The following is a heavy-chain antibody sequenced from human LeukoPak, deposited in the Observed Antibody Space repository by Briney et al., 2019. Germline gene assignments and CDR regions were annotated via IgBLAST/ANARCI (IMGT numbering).Heavy chain of an antibody. V-gene: IGHV4-31*03. J-gene: IGHJ3*02. CDR3: ARSYYDSSGFGFDI. CDR1: GGSITSGGYF. D-gene: IGHD3-22*01. CDR2: MYYNRNT. Sequence: TLSLTCTVSGGSITSGGYFWSWIRQHPGKGPECIGYMYYNRNTNYDPSLKSRVTISIDTSENQLSLKVTSVTAADTAVYYCARSYYDSSGFGFDIWGQGTMVTVSS.